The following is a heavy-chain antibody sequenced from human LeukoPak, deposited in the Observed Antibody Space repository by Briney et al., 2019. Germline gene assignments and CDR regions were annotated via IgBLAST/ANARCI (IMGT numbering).Heavy chain of an antibody. V-gene: IGHV1-2*06. CDR1: GYTFTGYY. D-gene: IGHD2-2*02. Sequence: ASVKVSCKASGYTFTGYYMHWVRQAPGQGLEWMGRINPNSGGTNYAQKFQGRVTMTRDTSISTAYMELSRLRSDDTAVYYCARGGSRYCSSTSCYSAFDYWGQGTLVTVSS. CDR3: ARGGSRYCSSTSCYSAFDY. J-gene: IGHJ4*02. CDR2: INPNSGGT.